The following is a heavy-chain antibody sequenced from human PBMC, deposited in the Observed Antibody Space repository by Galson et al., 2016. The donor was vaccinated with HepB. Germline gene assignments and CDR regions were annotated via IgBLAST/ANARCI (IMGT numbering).Heavy chain of an antibody. J-gene: IGHJ3*02. V-gene: IGHV1-69*04. CDR1: GGTFSNYA. CDR3: ARDTRYHIDNVGWDAFDI. CDR2: ITPILGID. D-gene: IGHD1-14*01. Sequence: SVKVSCKASGGTFSNYAIGWVRQVPRQGLEWMGRITPILGIDNHAHSFQGRVTITADTSTSTAYMELSSLRPDDTAVYYCARDTRYHIDNVGWDAFDIWGQGTLVTVSS.